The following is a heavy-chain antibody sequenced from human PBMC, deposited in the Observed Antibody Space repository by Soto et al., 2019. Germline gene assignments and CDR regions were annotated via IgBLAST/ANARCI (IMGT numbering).Heavy chain of an antibody. CDR2: ISGNGLNT. D-gene: IGHD4-17*01. CDR3: ARRVDYGDFVLDF. V-gene: IGHV3-23*01. CDR1: GFTFSNHG. J-gene: IGHJ3*01. Sequence: EVHLLESGGGLVQPGGSLRLSCAASGFTFSNHGMTWVRQAPGKGLECVSGISGNGLNTYYADSVKGRFTISRDNSRNRMYLQMNSLRGEDAALYYCARRVDYGDFVLDFSGQGTMVTVSS.